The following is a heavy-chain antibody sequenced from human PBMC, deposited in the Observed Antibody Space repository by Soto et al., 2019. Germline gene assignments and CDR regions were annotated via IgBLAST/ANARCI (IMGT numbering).Heavy chain of an antibody. CDR3: ARGKGMEENYYYYGLDI. CDR1: GYTFSTHA. CDR2: INGGTGQT. J-gene: IGHJ6*02. D-gene: IGHD1-1*01. Sequence: ASVKVSCKASGYTFSTHAMHGVRQAPGQSLEWMGWINGGTGQTKHSQRFQDRVTITRDTSASTAYMELGSLRSEDTAVYYCARGKGMEENYYYYGLDIWGQGTTVTVSS. V-gene: IGHV1-3*01.